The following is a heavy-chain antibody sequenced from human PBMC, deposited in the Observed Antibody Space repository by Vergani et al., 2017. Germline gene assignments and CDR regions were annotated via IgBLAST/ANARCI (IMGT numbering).Heavy chain of an antibody. CDR3: ARDHIVVVPFDTDVGYYFDY. Sequence: QVQLVQSGAEVKKPGASVKVSCKASGYTFTSYDINWVRQATGQGLEWMGWMNPNSGNTGYAQKFQGRVTMTRNTSISTAYMELSSLRSDDTAVYYCARDHIVVVPFDTDVGYYFDYWGQGTLVTVSS. CDR2: MNPNSGNT. CDR1: GYTFTSYD. J-gene: IGHJ4*02. V-gene: IGHV1-8*01. D-gene: IGHD2-2*01.